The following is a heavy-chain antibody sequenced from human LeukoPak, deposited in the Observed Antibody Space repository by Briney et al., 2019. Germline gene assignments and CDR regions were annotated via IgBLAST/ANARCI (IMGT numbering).Heavy chain of an antibody. CDR3: ARDYDILTGAPCWFDP. J-gene: IGHJ5*02. CDR1: GYTFTSYD. Sequence: ASVKVSCKASGYTFTSYDINWVRQATGQGLEWMGWISAYNGNTNYAQKLQGRVTMTTDTSTSTAYMELRSLRSDDTAVYYCARDYDILTGAPCWFDPWGQGTLVTVSS. D-gene: IGHD3-9*01. CDR2: ISAYNGNT. V-gene: IGHV1-18*01.